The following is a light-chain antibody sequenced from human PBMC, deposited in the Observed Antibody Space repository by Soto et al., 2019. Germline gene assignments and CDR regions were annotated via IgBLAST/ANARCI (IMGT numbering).Light chain of an antibody. V-gene: IGKV3-20*01. J-gene: IGKJ1*01. CDR1: QFVASNS. CDR2: DTS. Sequence: EIVLTQSPVTLSLSPGERATLSCRASQFVASNSLAWYQQKPGQAPRVVIFDTSNRATGIPDRFSGSGSGTDFTLTIRRLEPEDFAVYYCQQYDSSPRTFGQGTKVEIK. CDR3: QQYDSSPRT.